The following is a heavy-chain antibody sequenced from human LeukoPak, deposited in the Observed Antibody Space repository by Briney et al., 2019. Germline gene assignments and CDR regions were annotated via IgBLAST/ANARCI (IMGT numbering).Heavy chain of an antibody. V-gene: IGHV3-66*01. Sequence: PGGSLRLSCAASGFTVSSNYMSWVRQAPGKGLEWVSVIYSGGGSYYADSVKGRFTISRDNSKNTLYLQMNSLRAEDTAVYYCARDRYGSGSDKPHNWGQGTLVTVSS. J-gene: IGHJ4*02. CDR3: ARDRYGSGSDKPHN. CDR1: GFTVSSNY. D-gene: IGHD3-10*01. CDR2: IYSGGGS.